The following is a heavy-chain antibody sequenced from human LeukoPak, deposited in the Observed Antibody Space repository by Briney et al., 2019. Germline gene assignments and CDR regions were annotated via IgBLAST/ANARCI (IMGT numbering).Heavy chain of an antibody. D-gene: IGHD4-17*01. CDR1: GGSISSYY. J-gene: IGHJ5*02. Sequence: PSETLSLTCTVSGGSISSYYWSWIRQPPGKGLEWIGYIYYSGSTNYNPSLKSRVTISVDTSKNQFSLKLSSVTAADTAVYYCARDFGRAGDYGEMSGDWFDPWGQGTLVTVSS. CDR3: ARDFGRAGDYGEMSGDWFDP. CDR2: IYYSGST. V-gene: IGHV4-59*01.